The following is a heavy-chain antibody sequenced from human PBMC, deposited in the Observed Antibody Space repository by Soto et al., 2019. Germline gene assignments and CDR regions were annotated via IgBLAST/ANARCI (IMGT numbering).Heavy chain of an antibody. CDR1: GFTFSDYY. CDR2: ISSSSSYT. Sequence: QVQLVESGGGLVKPGGSLRLSCAASGFTFSDYYMSWIRQAPGKGLEWVSYISSSSSYTNYADSVKGRFTISRENAKNSLYLQMNSLRAEDTAVYYCARDTSHNIMGMTTTSPYYFDYWGQGTLVTVSS. V-gene: IGHV3-11*06. CDR3: ARDTSHNIMGMTTTSPYYFDY. D-gene: IGHD2-21*02. J-gene: IGHJ4*02.